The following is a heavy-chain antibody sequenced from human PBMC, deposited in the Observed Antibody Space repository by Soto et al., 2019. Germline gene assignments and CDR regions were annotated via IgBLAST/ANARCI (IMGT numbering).Heavy chain of an antibody. V-gene: IGHV4-59*01. D-gene: IGHD3-22*01. CDR3: ARATLSFYYDSSGYPTYYFDY. J-gene: IGHJ4*02. Sequence: SETLSLTCTVSGGSISGYYWSWIRQPPGKGLEWIGYIYYSGSTNYNPSLKSRVTISVDTSKNQFSLKLSSVTAADTAVYYCARATLSFYYDSSGYPTYYFDYWGQGTLVTVSS. CDR1: GGSISGYY. CDR2: IYYSGST.